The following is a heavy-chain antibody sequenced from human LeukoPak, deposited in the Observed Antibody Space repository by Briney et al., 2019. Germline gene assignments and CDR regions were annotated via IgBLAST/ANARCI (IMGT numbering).Heavy chain of an antibody. CDR3: ARQDPSIAVRLFDN. CDR2: IYYSGST. J-gene: IGHJ4*02. D-gene: IGHD6-6*01. V-gene: IGHV4-39*07. Sequence: SETLSLTCTVSGGSISSSSYYWGWIRQPPGKGLEWIGSIYYSGSTYYNPSLKSRVTISVDTSKNQFSLKLNSVTAADTAVYFCARQDPSIAVRLFDNWGQGTLVTVSS. CDR1: GGSISSSSYY.